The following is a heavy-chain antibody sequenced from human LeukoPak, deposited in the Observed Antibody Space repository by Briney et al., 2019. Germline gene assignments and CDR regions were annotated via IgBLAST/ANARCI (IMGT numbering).Heavy chain of an antibody. V-gene: IGHV4-30-4*01. J-gene: IGHJ4*02. Sequence: PSQTLSLTCTVSGGSISSGDYYWSWIRQPPGKGLEWIGYIYYSGSTYYNPSLKSRVTISVDTSKNQFSLKLSSVTAADTAAYYCARVTRRDGYNRLDLWGQGTLVTVSS. CDR3: ARVTRRDGYNRLDL. D-gene: IGHD5-24*01. CDR1: GGSISSGDYY. CDR2: IYYSGST.